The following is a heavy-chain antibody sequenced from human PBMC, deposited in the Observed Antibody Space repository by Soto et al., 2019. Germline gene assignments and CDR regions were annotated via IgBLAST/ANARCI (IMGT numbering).Heavy chain of an antibody. V-gene: IGHV4-4*02. CDR3: ATYLTPYTLDY. D-gene: IGHD2-15*01. CDR2: IFPTGTT. Sequence: QVQLQESGPGLVKPSGTLSLTCAVSGDSVSSTNWLGWVRQPPGKGLEWIGEIFPTGTTRYNPSLKSRVNLSVDKSKIQFALILNSVTAADTAVYYCATYLTPYTLDYWGQGALVTVSS. J-gene: IGHJ4*02. CDR1: GDSVSSTNW.